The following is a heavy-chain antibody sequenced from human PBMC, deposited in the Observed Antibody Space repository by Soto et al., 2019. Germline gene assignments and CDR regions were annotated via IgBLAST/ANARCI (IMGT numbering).Heavy chain of an antibody. CDR2: INAGNGNT. V-gene: IGHV1-3*01. D-gene: IGHD1-26*01. CDR1: GYTFTSYA. CDR3: ARAPGWELPFDF. Sequence: QVQLVQSGAGVKKPGASVKVSCKASGYTFTSYAMHWVRQAPGQRLEWMGWINAGNGNTKYSQKFQGRVTITRDTSASTAYMELSSLRSEDTAVYYCARAPGWELPFDFCGQGTLVTVSS. J-gene: IGHJ4*02.